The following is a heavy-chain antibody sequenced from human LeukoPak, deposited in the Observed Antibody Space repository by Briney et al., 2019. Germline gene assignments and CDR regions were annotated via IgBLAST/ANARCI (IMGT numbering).Heavy chain of an antibody. Sequence: ASVKVSCKASGYTFTSYGISWVRQAPGQGLEWMGWISAYNGNTNYAQKLQGRVTMTTNTSTSTAYMELRSLRSDDTAVYYCARDVGSGWTQGYYFDYWGQGTLVTVSS. CDR3: ARDVGSGWTQGYYFDY. CDR1: GYTFTSYG. J-gene: IGHJ4*02. CDR2: ISAYNGNT. D-gene: IGHD6-19*01. V-gene: IGHV1-18*01.